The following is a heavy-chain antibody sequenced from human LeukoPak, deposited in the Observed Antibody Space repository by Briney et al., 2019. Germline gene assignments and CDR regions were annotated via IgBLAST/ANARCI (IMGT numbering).Heavy chain of an antibody. V-gene: IGHV4-30-4*01. J-gene: IGHJ4*02. CDR2: IYYSGNT. CDR1: GGSISSGDYY. D-gene: IGHD4-23*01. CDR3: ARVSGNSVIDY. Sequence: SQTLSLTCTVSGGSISSGDYYWSWIRQPPGKGLEWIGYIYYSGNTYYNPSLKSRVTMSVDTSKNQFSLKLSSVTAADTAVYYCARVSGNSVIDYWGQGTLVTVSS.